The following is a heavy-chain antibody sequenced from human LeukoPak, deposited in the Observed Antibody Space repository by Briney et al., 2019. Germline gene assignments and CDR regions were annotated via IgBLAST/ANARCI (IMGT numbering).Heavy chain of an antibody. CDR1: GFTFSNSA. Sequence: SVKVSCKASGFTFSNSAIQWVRQARGQRLEWIGWIGVAGGNTNYAQTLQGRITITRDMSTSTAYMELTSLRSDDTAVYYCAAEIYGGNSDCCSFDFWGPGTPVTVSS. CDR3: AAEIYGGNSDCCSFDF. V-gene: IGHV1-58*02. D-gene: IGHD4-23*01. J-gene: IGHJ3*01. CDR2: IGVAGGNT.